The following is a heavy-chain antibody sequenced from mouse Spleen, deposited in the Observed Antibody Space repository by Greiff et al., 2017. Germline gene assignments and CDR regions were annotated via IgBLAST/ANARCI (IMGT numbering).Heavy chain of an antibody. Sequence: QVQLQQPGAELVKPGASVKMSCKASGYTFTSYWMHWVKQRPGQGLEWIGVIDPSDSYTSYNQKFKGKATLTVDTSSSTAYMQLSSLTSEDSAVYYCTKSAKWGAIDYWGQGTSVTVSS. CDR1: GYTFTSYW. CDR2: IDPSDSYT. V-gene: IGHV1S127*01. J-gene: IGHJ4*01. D-gene: IGHD1-3*01. CDR3: TKSAKWGAIDY.